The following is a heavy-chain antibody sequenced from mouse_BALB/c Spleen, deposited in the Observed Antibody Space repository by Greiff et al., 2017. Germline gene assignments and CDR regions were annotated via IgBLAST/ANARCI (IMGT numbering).Heavy chain of an antibody. CDR1: GYTFTDYW. J-gene: IGHJ3*01. D-gene: IGHD1-1*02. Sequence: QVQLQQPGAELVMPGASVKMSCKASGYTFTDYWMHWVKQRPGQGLEWIGAIDTSDSYTSYNQKFKGKATLTVDESSSTAYMQLSSLTSEDSAVYYCAREETGAWFAYWGQGTLVTVSA. CDR2: IDTSDSYT. V-gene: IGHV1-69*01. CDR3: AREETGAWFAY.